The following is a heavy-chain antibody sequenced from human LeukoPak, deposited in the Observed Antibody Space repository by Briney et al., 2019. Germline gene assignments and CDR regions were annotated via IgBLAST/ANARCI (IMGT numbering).Heavy chain of an antibody. V-gene: IGHV3-11*01. CDR2: ISSSGSTI. J-gene: IGHJ4*02. CDR3: ARERILWFGEFDY. D-gene: IGHD3-10*01. Sequence: GGSLRLSCAASGFTYSDYYMSWIRQAPGKGLEWVSFISSSGSTIYYADSVKGRFTISRDNAKNSLYLQMNSLRAEDTAVYYCARERILWFGEFDYWGQGTLVTVSS. CDR1: GFTYSDYY.